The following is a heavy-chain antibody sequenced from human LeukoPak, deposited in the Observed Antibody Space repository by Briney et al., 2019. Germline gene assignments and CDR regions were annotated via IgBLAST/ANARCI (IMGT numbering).Heavy chain of an antibody. Sequence: HSGGSLRLSCVASGFTVSSNYMSWVRQAPGKGLEWVSVIFTSGGTDYPDAVKGRFTISRDISKSTLYLQMNNLRAEDTAVYYCARGWRRWVTAIGDWYFDLWGRGTLVTVSS. J-gene: IGHJ2*01. CDR3: ARGWRRWVTAIGDWYFDL. CDR2: IFTSGGT. V-gene: IGHV3-53*01. CDR1: GFTVSSNY. D-gene: IGHD2-21*02.